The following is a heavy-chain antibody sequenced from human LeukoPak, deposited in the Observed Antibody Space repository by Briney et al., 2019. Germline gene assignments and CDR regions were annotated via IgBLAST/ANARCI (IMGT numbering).Heavy chain of an antibody. V-gene: IGHV3-74*01. J-gene: IGHJ4*02. CDR1: GFTFSRYW. D-gene: IGHD7-27*01. CDR3: AWDLTGEMDY. Sequence: PGGSLILSCAASGFTFSRYWMHWVRQAPGKGLVWVSRINIDGSYTSSADSVKGRFTISRDNAKNTLYLQMNSLRVEDTAVYYCAWDLTGEMDYWGQGTLVTVSS. CDR2: INIDGSYT.